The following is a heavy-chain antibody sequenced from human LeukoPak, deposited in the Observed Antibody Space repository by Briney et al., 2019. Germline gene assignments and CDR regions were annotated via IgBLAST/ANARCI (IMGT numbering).Heavy chain of an antibody. CDR1: GFTFSRYS. D-gene: IGHD3-22*01. CDR3: AKAPGERGITMIVVVITASSYFDY. Sequence: PGGSLRLSCAASGFTFSRYSMNWVRQAPGKGLEWISYISPSSTSIHYADSVKGRFTISRDNAKNSLYLQMNSLRAEDTAVYYCAKAPGERGITMIVVVITASSYFDYWGQGTLVTVSS. J-gene: IGHJ4*02. CDR2: ISPSSTSI. V-gene: IGHV3-48*04.